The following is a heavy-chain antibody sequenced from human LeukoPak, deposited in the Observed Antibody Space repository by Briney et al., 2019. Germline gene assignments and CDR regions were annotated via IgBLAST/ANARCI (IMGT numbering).Heavy chain of an antibody. CDR3: ARDLDPSKWELLLGYYYYGMDV. Sequence: PGGSLRLSCAASGFTFSSYWMNWVRQAPGKGLVWVSRIASDGSSTTYADSVKGRFSISRDNAKNTLYLQMNSLRAEDTAVYYCARDLDPSKWELLLGYYYYGMDVWGQGTTVTVSS. V-gene: IGHV3-74*01. CDR2: IASDGSST. CDR1: GFTFSSYW. J-gene: IGHJ6*02. D-gene: IGHD1-26*01.